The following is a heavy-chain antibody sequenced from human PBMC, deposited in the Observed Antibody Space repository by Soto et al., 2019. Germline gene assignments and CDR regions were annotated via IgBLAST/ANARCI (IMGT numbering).Heavy chain of an antibody. V-gene: IGHV5-51*01. CDR3: ARRSIVATAIYGMDV. Sequence: PGESLKISCKGSGYSFTSYWIGWVRQMPGKVLEWMGIIYPGGSDTRYSPSFQGQVTISADKSISTAYLQWSSLKASDTAMYYCARRSIVATAIYGMDVWGQGXTVTVYS. J-gene: IGHJ6*02. CDR2: IYPGGSDT. CDR1: GYSFTSYW. D-gene: IGHD3-22*01.